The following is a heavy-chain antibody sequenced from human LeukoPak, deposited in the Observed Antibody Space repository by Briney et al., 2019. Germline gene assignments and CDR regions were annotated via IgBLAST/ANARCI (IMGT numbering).Heavy chain of an antibody. Sequence: ASVKVSCKASGYTFTGYYMHWVRQAPGQGLEWMGWINPNSGGTNYAQKFQGRVTMTRDTSISTAYMELSRLRSDDTAVYYCARLRALYSGYEPFDSWGQGTLVTVSS. V-gene: IGHV1-2*02. CDR3: ARLRALYSGYEPFDS. CDR2: INPNSGGT. D-gene: IGHD5-12*01. J-gene: IGHJ5*01. CDR1: GYTFTGYY.